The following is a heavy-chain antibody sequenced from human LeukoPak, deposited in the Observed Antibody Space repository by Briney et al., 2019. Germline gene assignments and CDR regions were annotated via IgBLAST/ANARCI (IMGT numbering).Heavy chain of an antibody. V-gene: IGHV3-23*01. CDR3: AKGPYYDILTGHDYFDY. D-gene: IGHD3-9*01. CDR1: GSTFSSYA. J-gene: IGHJ4*02. Sequence: GGSLRLSCAASGSTFSSYAMSWVRQAPGKGLEWVSAISGSGGSTYYADSVKGRFTISRDNSKNTLYLQMNSLRAEDTAVYYCAKGPYYDILTGHDYFDYWGQGTLVTVSS. CDR2: ISGSGGST.